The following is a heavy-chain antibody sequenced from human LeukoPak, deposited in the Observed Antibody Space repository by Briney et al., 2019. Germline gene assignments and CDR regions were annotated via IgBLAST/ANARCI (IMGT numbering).Heavy chain of an antibody. V-gene: IGHV4-59*08. CDR3: AVSGYDPYYFDY. J-gene: IGHJ4*02. D-gene: IGHD5-12*01. Sequence: SETLSLTCTVSGGSISSYYWSWIRQPPGKGLEWIGYIYYSGSTNYNPSLKSRVTISVDTSKNQFSLKLSSVTAADTAVYYCAVSGYDPYYFDYWGQGTLVTVSS. CDR1: GGSISSYY. CDR2: IYYSGST.